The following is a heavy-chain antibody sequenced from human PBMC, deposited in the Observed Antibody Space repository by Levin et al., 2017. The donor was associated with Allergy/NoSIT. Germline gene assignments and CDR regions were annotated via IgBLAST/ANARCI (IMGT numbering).Heavy chain of an antibody. CDR2: ISGISRPI. D-gene: IGHD4-17*01. V-gene: IGHV3-11*01. CDR3: ARDPAGDYGY. J-gene: IGHJ1*01. CDR1: EFNFSDYY. Sequence: GESLKISCVASEFNFSDYYMSWIRQAPGKGLEWIGYISGISRPIFYAESMRGRFTISRDNAASSVFLQIDSLKDDDTAVYYCARDPAGDYGYWGRGTPVTVSS.